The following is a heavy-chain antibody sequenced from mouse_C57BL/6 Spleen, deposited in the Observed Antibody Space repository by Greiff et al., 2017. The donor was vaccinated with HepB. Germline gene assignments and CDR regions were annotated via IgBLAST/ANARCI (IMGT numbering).Heavy chain of an antibody. V-gene: IGHV1-82*01. CDR3: AREGGSPYFDV. Sequence: QVQLKQSGPELVKPGASVKISCKASGYAFSSSWMNWVKQRPGKGLEWIGRIYPGDGDTNYNGKFKGKATLTADKSSSTAYMQLSSLTSEDSAVYFCAREGGSPYFDVWGTGTTVTVSS. J-gene: IGHJ1*03. CDR1: GYAFSSSW. CDR2: IYPGDGDT. D-gene: IGHD1-1*02.